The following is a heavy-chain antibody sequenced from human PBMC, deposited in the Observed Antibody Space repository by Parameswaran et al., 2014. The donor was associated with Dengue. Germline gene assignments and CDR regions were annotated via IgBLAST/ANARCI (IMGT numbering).Heavy chain of an antibody. CDR3: ARDKSGKDYDFWSGYFVPPQWYYYGMDV. CDR2: ISAYNGNT. Sequence: WVRQAPGQGLEWMGWISAYNGNTNYAQKLQGRVTMTTDTSTSTAYMELRSLRSDDTAVYYCARDKSGKDYDFWSGYFVPPQWYYYGMDVWGQGTTVTVSS. V-gene: IGHV1-18*01. D-gene: IGHD3-3*01. J-gene: IGHJ6*02.